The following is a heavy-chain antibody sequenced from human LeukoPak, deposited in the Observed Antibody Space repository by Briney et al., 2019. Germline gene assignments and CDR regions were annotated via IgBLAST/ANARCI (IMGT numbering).Heavy chain of an antibody. V-gene: IGHV3-74*01. CDR1: GFTFCSYW. D-gene: IGHD6-19*01. CDR3: ARDREAGKWLPTGY. CDR2: INSDGSST. J-gene: IGHJ4*02. Sequence: GGSLRLSCAASGFTFCSYWMHWVRQAPGKGLVWVSRINSDGSSTSYADSVKGRFTISRDNAKNTLYLQMNSLRAEDTAVYYCARDREAGKWLPTGYWGQGTLVTVSS.